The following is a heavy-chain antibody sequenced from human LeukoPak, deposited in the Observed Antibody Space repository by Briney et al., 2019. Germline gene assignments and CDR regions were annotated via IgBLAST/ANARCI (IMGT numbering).Heavy chain of an antibody. CDR3: AKDHGDRTVNWFDP. CDR2: ISYDGSNK. J-gene: IGHJ5*02. D-gene: IGHD3-10*01. Sequence: GSLRLSCAASGFTFSSYGMHWVRQAPGKGLEWVAVISYDGSNKYYADSVKGRFTISRDNSKNTLYLQMNSLRAEDTAVYYCAKDHGDRTVNWFDPWGQGTLVTVSS. CDR1: GFTFSSYG. V-gene: IGHV3-30*18.